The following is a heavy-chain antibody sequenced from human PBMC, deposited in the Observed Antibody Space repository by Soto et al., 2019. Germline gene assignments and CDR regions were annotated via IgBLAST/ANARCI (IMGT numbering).Heavy chain of an antibody. CDR2: ISGSGGST. D-gene: IGHD3-22*01. CDR3: AKATSFYYDSSGRGEFDY. CDR1: GFTFSSYA. J-gene: IGHJ4*01. Sequence: EVQLLESGGGLVQPGGSLRLSCAASGFTFSSYAMSWVRQAPGKGLEWVSAISGSGGSTYYADSVKGRFTISRDTSKNTLYLQMNSLRAEDTAVYYCAKATSFYYDSSGRGEFDYWGHGTLVTVSS. V-gene: IGHV3-23*01.